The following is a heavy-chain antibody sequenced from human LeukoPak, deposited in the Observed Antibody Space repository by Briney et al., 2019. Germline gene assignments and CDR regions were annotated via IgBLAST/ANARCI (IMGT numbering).Heavy chain of an antibody. V-gene: IGHV3-66*01. Sequence: GGSLRLSCAASGFTVSSNYMSWVRQAPGKGPEWVSVIYSGGSTYYADSVKGRFTISRDNSKNTLYLQMNSLRAEDTAVYYCARDRRGLVEYGMDVWGQGTTVTVSS. J-gene: IGHJ6*02. CDR1: GFTVSSNY. CDR2: IYSGGST. D-gene: IGHD6-19*01. CDR3: ARDRRGLVEYGMDV.